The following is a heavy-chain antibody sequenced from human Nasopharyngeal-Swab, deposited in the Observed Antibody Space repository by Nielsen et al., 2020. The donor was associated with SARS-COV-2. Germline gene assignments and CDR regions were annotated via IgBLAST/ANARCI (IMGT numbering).Heavy chain of an antibody. CDR2: IYSGGNA. CDR3: ARDTRFCTRCSCGPFDS. CDR1: GFIITSNY. Sequence: GESLKISCAASGFIITSNYMNWVRQAPGKGLEWVSVIYSGGNAYYADSVKGRFTISRDTSKNMLYLQMDSVRADDTAVYYCARDTRFCTRCSCGPFDSWGQGTLVSVSS. J-gene: IGHJ4*02. D-gene: IGHD2-8*01. V-gene: IGHV3-53*01.